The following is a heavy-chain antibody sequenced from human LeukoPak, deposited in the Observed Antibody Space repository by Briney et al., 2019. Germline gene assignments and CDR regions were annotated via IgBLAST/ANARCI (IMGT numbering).Heavy chain of an antibody. CDR1: GNSFTSNW. D-gene: IGHD6-13*01. V-gene: IGHV5-51*01. CDR2: IYPGDSDT. J-gene: IGHJ4*02. CDR3: ASREDSSSWYYFDY. Sequence: GESLKISCKVSGNSFTSNWIGWVRQMPGKGLEWMGIIYPGDSDTRYSPSFQGQVTISADKSISTAYLQWSSLKASDTAMYYFASREDSSSWYYFDYWGQGTLVTVSS.